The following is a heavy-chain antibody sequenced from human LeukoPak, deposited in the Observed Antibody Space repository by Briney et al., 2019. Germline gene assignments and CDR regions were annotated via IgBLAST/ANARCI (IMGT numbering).Heavy chain of an antibody. Sequence: QPGGSLRLSRVASGFTISIKYMSWVRQAPGKGLEWVSVIYSGGSTYYADSVKGRFTISRDNSKNTLYLQMNSLRAEDTAVYYCASGSGSYPTTYYYMDVWGTGTTVTVSS. CDR3: ASGSGSYPTTYYYMDV. CDR1: GFTISIKY. J-gene: IGHJ6*03. V-gene: IGHV3-53*01. D-gene: IGHD3-10*01. CDR2: IYSGGST.